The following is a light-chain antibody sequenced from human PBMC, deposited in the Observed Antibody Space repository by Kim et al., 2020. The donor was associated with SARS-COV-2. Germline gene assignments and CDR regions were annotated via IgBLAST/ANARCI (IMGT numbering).Light chain of an antibody. J-gene: IGKJ2*01. CDR3: QQHFEAPYT. CDR1: RRVGDNY. CDR2: GAS. Sequence: IVLTQSPGTLSLSPGDTATLSCGASRRVGDNYLAWYQQKGGQSPRLLIYGASNRATDIPDRFSGSGSGTVFTLTIRGLEPDDFAMYYCQQHFEAPYTFGQGTKLEI. V-gene: IGKV3-20*01.